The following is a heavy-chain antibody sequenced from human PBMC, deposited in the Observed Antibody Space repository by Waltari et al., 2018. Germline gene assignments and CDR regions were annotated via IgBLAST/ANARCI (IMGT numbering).Heavy chain of an antibody. Sequence: VQLVESGGGLVQPGGSLRLSCAASGFTFSSYEMNWVRQAPGKGLEWVSSISSSGSTIYYADSVKGRFTIARDNAKNSLYLQMNSLRAEDTAVYYCARGESSSWYRPYYFDYWGQGTLVTVSS. CDR3: ARGESSSWYRPYYFDY. V-gene: IGHV3-48*03. J-gene: IGHJ4*02. CDR1: GFTFSSYE. D-gene: IGHD6-13*01. CDR2: ISSSGSTI.